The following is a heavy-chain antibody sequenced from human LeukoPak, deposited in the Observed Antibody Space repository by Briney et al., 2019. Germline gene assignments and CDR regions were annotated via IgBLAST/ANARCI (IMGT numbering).Heavy chain of an antibody. J-gene: IGHJ5*02. D-gene: IGHD2-15*01. CDR1: GGSFSGYY. CDR3: ARGQRDCSGGSCYSDWFDP. V-gene: IGHV4-34*01. CDR2: INHSGST. Sequence: SETLSLTCAVYGGSFSGYYWSWIRQPPGKGLEWIGEINHSGSTNYNPSLKSRVTISVYTSKNHFSLKLSSVTAADTAMYYCARGQRDCSGGSCYSDWFDPWGQGTLVTVSS.